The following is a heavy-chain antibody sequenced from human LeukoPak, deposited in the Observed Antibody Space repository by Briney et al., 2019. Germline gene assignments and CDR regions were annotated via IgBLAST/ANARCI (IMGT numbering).Heavy chain of an antibody. J-gene: IGHJ4*02. CDR1: GGSFSGYY. D-gene: IGHD4-17*01. CDR3: ARWASRGNYGDYYYFDY. CDR2: INHSGST. V-gene: IGHV4-34*01. Sequence: SETLSLTCAVYGGSFSGYYWSWIRQPPAKGLEWIGEINHSGSTNYNPSLKSRVTISVDTSKNQFSLKLSSVTAADTAVYYCARWASRGNYGDYYYFDYWGQGTLVTVSS.